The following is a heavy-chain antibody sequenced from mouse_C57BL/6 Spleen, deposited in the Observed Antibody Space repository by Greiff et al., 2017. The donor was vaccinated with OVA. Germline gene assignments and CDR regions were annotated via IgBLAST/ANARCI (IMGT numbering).Heavy chain of an antibody. CDR2: ISSGSSTI. D-gene: IGHD1-1*01. J-gene: IGHJ1*03. CDR1: GFTFSDYG. V-gene: IGHV5-17*01. CDR3: ARPYGSSFHWYFDV. Sequence: EVKLVESGGGLVKPGGSLKLSCAASGFTFSDYGMHWVRQAPEKGLEWVAYISSGSSTIYYADTVKGRFTISRDNAKNTLFLQMTSLRSEDTAMDYCARPYGSSFHWYFDVWGTGTTVTVSS.